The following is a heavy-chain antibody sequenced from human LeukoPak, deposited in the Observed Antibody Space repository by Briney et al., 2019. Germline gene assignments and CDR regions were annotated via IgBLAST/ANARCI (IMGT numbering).Heavy chain of an antibody. J-gene: IGHJ3*02. V-gene: IGHV1-18*01. Sequence: AASVNVSCKASGYTFTNYGINWVRQAPGQGLEWMGWISAYNGDTNYAQKFQGRVTMTTDTSTSTAYMELRSLRSDATAVSYCVWSRGCTHGVGYVGSDAFDIWGQGTMVTVSS. D-gene: IGHD2-8*01. CDR2: ISAYNGDT. CDR3: VWSRGCTHGVGYVGSDAFDI. CDR1: GYTFTNYG.